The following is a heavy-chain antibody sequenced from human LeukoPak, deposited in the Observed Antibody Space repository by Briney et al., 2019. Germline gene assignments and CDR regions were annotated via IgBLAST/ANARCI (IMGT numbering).Heavy chain of an antibody. CDR1: GGHISSGDYY. CDR3: ARVVAAAGTPDY. D-gene: IGHD6-13*01. J-gene: IGHJ4*02. Sequence: PSQTLSLTYTVSGGHISSGDYYWPWIRQPPGKGLEWIGYIYYSGSTYYTPSLKSRVTISVDTSKNQFSLKLTSVTAADTVVYYCARVVAAAGTPDYWGQGTLVTVSS. V-gene: IGHV4-30-4*01. CDR2: IYYSGST.